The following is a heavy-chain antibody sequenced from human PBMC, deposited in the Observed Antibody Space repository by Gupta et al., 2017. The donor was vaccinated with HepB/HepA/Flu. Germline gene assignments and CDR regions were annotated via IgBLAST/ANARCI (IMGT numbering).Heavy chain of an antibody. J-gene: IGHJ2*01. V-gene: IGHV3-7*01. CDR1: GFTFSSYW. D-gene: IGHD2-2*02. CDR2: LKQDVSEK. Sequence: EVQLVESGGGLVKPGGSLRLSCAASGFTFSSYWMDLVGQAPGKGLGWVANLKQDVSEKYCVDSVTGRFTISRDNAKNSLYLQMNSLRAEDTAVYYCASIPNCSSTSCYRWYFDLWGRGTLVTVSS. CDR3: ASIPNCSSTSCYRWYFDL.